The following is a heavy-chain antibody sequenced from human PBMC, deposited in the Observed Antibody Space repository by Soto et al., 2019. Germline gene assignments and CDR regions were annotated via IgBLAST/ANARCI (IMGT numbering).Heavy chain of an antibody. CDR2: ISYDGSNK. D-gene: IGHD6-6*01. V-gene: IGHV3-30-3*01. CDR1: GFTFSSYA. CDR3: ARDGSSSSSAFDI. J-gene: IGHJ3*02. Sequence: GSLRLSCAASGFTFSSYAMHWVRQAPGKGLEWVAVISYDGSNKYYADSVKGRFTISRDNSKNTLYLQMNSLRAEDTAVYYCARDGSSSSSAFDIWGQGTMVTVSS.